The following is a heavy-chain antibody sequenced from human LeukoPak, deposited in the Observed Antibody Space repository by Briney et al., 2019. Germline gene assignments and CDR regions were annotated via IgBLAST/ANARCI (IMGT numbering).Heavy chain of an antibody. CDR1: GFTFGDYA. J-gene: IGHJ4*02. CDR3: QKYSSSSFDF. CDR2: VRSKIYAETK. V-gene: IGHV3-49*03. D-gene: IGHD6-6*01. Sequence: GGSLRLSCTGSGFTFGDYAISWFRQAPGKGLEWVSFVRSKIYAETKEYAASVKGRFTISRDDSKTIAYLQMNSLKTEDTAVYYCQKYSSSSFDFWGQGTLVTVSS.